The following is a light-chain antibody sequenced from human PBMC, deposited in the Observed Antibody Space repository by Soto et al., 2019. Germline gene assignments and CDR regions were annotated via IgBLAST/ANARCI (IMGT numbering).Light chain of an antibody. V-gene: IGKV1-5*01. Sequence: DIRMTQSPSTVSAVVGDRVTITCRASQGISCGLAWYQQIRGKAPRLLMYAASTLQSGVPSRFSGSGSTTDFTLTISRLQPDDFATYYCQQYSSYSLTFGQGTKVEIK. J-gene: IGKJ1*01. CDR2: AAS. CDR3: QQYSSYSLT. CDR1: QGISCG.